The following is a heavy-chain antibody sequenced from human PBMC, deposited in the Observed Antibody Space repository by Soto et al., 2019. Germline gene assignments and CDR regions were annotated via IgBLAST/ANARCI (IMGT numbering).Heavy chain of an antibody. CDR3: ARDWRLRLGTLSAGYYFDL. J-gene: IGHJ4*02. V-gene: IGHV1-18*01. D-gene: IGHD3-16*01. CDR2: ISGSNGHS. CDR1: GSTLISYG. Sequence: SVKVSCKTSGSTLISYGFNWVRQAPGQGLEWMGWISGSNGHSNYAQKFQGRVTLTTDTSTSTAYMDLRGLGFDDTALYYCARDWRLRLGTLSAGYYFDLWGQGTLVTVYS.